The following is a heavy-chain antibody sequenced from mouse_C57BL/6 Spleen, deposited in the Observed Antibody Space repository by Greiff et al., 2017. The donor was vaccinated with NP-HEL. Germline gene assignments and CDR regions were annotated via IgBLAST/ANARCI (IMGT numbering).Heavy chain of an antibody. CDR2: IDPSDSYT. Sequence: VQLQQSGAELVKPGASVKLSCKASGYTFTSYWMQWVKQRPGQGLEWIGEIDPSDSYTNYNQKFKGKAKLTVDTSSSTAYMQLSSLTSEDYAVSYCALVRDYDYDSFAYWGQGTLVTVSA. CDR3: ALVRDYDYDSFAY. D-gene: IGHD2-4*01. V-gene: IGHV1-50*01. J-gene: IGHJ3*01. CDR1: GYTFTSYW.